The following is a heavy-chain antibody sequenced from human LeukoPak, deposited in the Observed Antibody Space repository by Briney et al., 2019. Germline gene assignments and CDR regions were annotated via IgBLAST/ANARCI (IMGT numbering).Heavy chain of an antibody. Sequence: SETLSLTCTVSGGSISSSSYYWGWIRQPPGKGLEWIGSIYYSGSTYYNPSLKSRVTISLDTSKNQFSLKLSSVTAADTAVYYCARRAGYGFGEFPFDYWGQGTLVTVSS. J-gene: IGHJ4*02. CDR3: ARRAGYGFGEFPFDY. V-gene: IGHV4-39*07. D-gene: IGHD3-10*01. CDR1: GGSISSSSYY. CDR2: IYYSGST.